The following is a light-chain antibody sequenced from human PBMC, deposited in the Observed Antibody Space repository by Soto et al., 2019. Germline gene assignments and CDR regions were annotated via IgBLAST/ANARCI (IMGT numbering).Light chain of an antibody. Sequence: EIVMTQSPATLSVSPGERATLFCRASQSVSSNLAWYQQKPGQAPRLLIYGASIRATGIPARFSGSGSGTEFTLTISSLQSEDFAVYYCQQYNNWLPLTFGGGTKVEIK. V-gene: IGKV3D-15*01. CDR1: QSVSSN. CDR3: QQYNNWLPLT. CDR2: GAS. J-gene: IGKJ4*01.